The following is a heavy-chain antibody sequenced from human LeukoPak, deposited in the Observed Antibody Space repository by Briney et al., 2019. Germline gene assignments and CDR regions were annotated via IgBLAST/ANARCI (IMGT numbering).Heavy chain of an antibody. J-gene: IGHJ4*02. Sequence: PGRSLRLSCAASGFTFDDYAMPWVRQAPGKGLEWVSGISWNSGSIGYADSVKGRFTISRDNAKNSLYLQMNSLRAEDTAVYYCATSRSLDYWGQGTLVTVSS. CDR2: ISWNSGSI. V-gene: IGHV3-9*01. CDR3: ATSRSLDY. CDR1: GFTFDDYA.